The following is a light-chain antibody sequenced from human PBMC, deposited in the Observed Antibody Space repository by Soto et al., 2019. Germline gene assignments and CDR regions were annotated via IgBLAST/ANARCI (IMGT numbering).Light chain of an antibody. Sequence: EIVLTQSPATLSVSPGERAXXXXRASQSVSSYLDWYQXKHGQXXRXXIYGASSRATGIPDRFSGIVYGTAGTITISRLETEDGEVYDCQQYGRSPQTFGQGTKVDIK. J-gene: IGKJ1*01. CDR2: GAS. CDR1: QSVSSY. V-gene: IGKV3-20*01. CDR3: QQYGRSPQT.